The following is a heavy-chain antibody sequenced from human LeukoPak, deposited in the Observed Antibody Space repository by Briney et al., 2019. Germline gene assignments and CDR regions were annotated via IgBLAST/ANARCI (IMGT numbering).Heavy chain of an antibody. CDR3: GRGGHDSSWFWLD. J-gene: IGHJ4*02. D-gene: IGHD6-13*01. V-gene: IGHV3-7*01. CDR2: INQDGSEK. Sequence: GGSLRLSCAASGFTFSSLWMTWIRQAPGKGLEWVANINQDGSEKYYVDSVKGRFTTSRDNAENSLYLQMSSLTADDTAVYYCGRGGHDSSWFWLDWGQGTLVTVSS. CDR1: GFTFSSLW.